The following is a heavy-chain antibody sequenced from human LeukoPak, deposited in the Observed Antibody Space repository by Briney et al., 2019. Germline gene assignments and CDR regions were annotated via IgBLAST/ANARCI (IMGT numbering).Heavy chain of an antibody. Sequence: PGGSLRLSCAASGFTFSIYSMNWVRQAPGKGLEWVSYISSSSSTIYYADSVKGRFTLSRDNAKNSLYLQMNSLRAEDTAVYYCAIIYLIVGATTFDYWGQGTLVTVSS. CDR3: AIIYLIVGATTFDY. CDR2: ISSSSSTI. D-gene: IGHD1-26*01. V-gene: IGHV3-48*01. CDR1: GFTFSIYS. J-gene: IGHJ4*02.